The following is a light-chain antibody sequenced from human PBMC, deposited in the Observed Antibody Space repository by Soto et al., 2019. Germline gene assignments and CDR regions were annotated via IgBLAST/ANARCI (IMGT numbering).Light chain of an antibody. CDR3: GTWYSSLSAGGV. CDR2: ENN. Sequence: QSVLTQPPSVSAAPGQKVTISRSGSSSNIGNNYVSWYQQLPGTAPKLLIYENNKRPSGIPDRFSGSKSGTSATLGITGLQTGDEADYYCGTWYSSLSAGGVFGTGTKVTVL. J-gene: IGLJ1*01. CDR1: SSNIGNNY. V-gene: IGLV1-51*02.